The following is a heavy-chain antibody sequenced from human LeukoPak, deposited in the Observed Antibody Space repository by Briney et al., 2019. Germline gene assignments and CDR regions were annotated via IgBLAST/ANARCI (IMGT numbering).Heavy chain of an antibody. CDR3: ARDRRVYGSGPYYFDY. V-gene: IGHV4-59*01. J-gene: IGHJ4*02. CDR2: IYYSGST. D-gene: IGHD3-10*01. CDR1: GGSISSYY. Sequence: KASETLSLTCTVSGGSISSYYWSWIRQPPGKGLEWIGYIYYSGSTNYNPSLKSRVTISVDTSKNQFSLKLSSVTAADTAVYYCARDRRVYGSGPYYFDYWGQGTLVTVSS.